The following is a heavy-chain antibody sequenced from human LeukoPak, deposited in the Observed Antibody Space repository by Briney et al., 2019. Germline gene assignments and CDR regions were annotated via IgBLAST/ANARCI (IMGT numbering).Heavy chain of an antibody. CDR2: ISYDATNE. CDR1: GFTFSNYG. J-gene: IGHJ3*02. Sequence: GGSLRLSCAASGFTFSNYGIHWVRQAPGKGLEWVAVISYDATNEYYTDSVKGRFTISRDNSKNTLYLQMNSLRAEDTAVYYCAKDHELSIAARRGPDAFDIWGQGTMVTVSS. CDR3: AKDHELSIAARRGPDAFDI. V-gene: IGHV3-30*18. D-gene: IGHD6-6*01.